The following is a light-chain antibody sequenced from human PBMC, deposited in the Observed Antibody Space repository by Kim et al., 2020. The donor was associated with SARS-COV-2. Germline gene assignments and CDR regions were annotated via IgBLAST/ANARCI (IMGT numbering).Light chain of an antibody. V-gene: IGLV3-1*01. Sequence: VSGSPGQTASITCSGDELGDKFTCWYQQKAGQSPVLVIYQDTKRPSGIPARFSGSNSGNTATLTISETQAVDEADYYCQAWDSRTGVFGPGTKVTVL. CDR3: QAWDSRTGV. CDR1: ELGDKF. J-gene: IGLJ1*01. CDR2: QDT.